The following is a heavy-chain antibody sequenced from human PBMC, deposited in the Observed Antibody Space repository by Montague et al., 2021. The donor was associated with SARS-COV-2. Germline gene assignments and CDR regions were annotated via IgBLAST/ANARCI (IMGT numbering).Heavy chain of an antibody. CDR1: GYSISSGYY. V-gene: IGHV4-38-2*02. CDR2: IYHSGST. Sequence: SETLSLTSTVSGYSISSGYYWGWIRQPPGKGLEWIGSIYHSGSTYYNPSLKSRVTISVDTSKNQFSLKLSSVTAADTAVYYCARVRSITMIVVVITPMGWFDPWGQGTLVTVSS. CDR3: ARVRSITMIVVVITPMGWFDP. J-gene: IGHJ5*02. D-gene: IGHD3-22*01.